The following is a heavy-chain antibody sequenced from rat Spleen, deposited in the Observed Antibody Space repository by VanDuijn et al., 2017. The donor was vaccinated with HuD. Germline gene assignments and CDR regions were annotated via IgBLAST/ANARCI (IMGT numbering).Heavy chain of an antibody. CDR3: TTPLLQWGGDY. Sequence: EVQLMESGGGLVQPGRSMKLSCAASGFTFSNYDMAWVRQAPTKGLEWVASISYDGSSTYYRDSVKGRFTISRDNAKSTLYLQMDSLRSEDTATYYCTTPLLQWGGDYWGQGVMVTVSS. D-gene: IGHD1-1*01. V-gene: IGHV5-29*01. CDR2: ISYDGSST. J-gene: IGHJ2*01. CDR1: GFTFSNYD.